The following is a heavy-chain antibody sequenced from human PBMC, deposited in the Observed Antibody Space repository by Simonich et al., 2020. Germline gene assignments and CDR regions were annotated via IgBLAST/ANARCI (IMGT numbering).Heavy chain of an antibody. J-gene: IGHJ4*02. V-gene: IGHV4-59*08. CDR2: IYYSGST. Sequence: QVQLQESGPGLVKPSETLSLTCTVSGGSISSYYWSWIRQPPGKGLEWIGYIYYSGSTNYNPSLKSRVTISVDTAKNQFSLKLSSVTAADTAVYYCARHGNWGYFDYGGQGTLVTVSS. CDR3: ARHGNWGYFDY. D-gene: IGHD7-27*01. CDR1: GGSISSYY.